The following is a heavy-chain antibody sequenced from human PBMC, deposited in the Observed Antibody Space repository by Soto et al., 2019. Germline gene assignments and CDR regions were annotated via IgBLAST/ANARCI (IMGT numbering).Heavy chain of an antibody. V-gene: IGHV1-18*01. CDR1: AYRFASYG. Sequence: ASVKVSCKASAYRFASYGISWVRQAPGQGLEWMGWIIADNGNTKYSQKFQGRVTITRDVSANTASLELISLRSEDTAVYYCARGSGSFFPYFNYWSQGTLVTVSS. J-gene: IGHJ4*02. CDR3: ARGSGSFFPYFNY. CDR2: IIADNGNT. D-gene: IGHD1-26*01.